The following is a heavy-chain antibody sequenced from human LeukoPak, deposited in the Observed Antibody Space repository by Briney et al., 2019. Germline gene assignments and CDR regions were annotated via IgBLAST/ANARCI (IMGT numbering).Heavy chain of an antibody. Sequence: ASVKVSCKASGYTFTSYYMHWVRQAPGQGLEWMGMINPSGGSTSYAQKFQGRVTMTRDTSTSTVYMELSSLRSEDTAVYYCARGYSSSWYRGNYYYYGMDVWGQGTTVTVSS. CDR3: ARGYSSSWYRGNYYYYGMDV. CDR2: INPSGGST. CDR1: GYTFTSYY. D-gene: IGHD6-13*01. V-gene: IGHV1-46*01. J-gene: IGHJ6*02.